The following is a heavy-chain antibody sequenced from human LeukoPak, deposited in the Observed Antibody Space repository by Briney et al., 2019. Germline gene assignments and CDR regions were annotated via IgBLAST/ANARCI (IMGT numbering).Heavy chain of an antibody. CDR1: GFTFSGYA. CDR3: AKDLVVVPAAIDYFDY. Sequence: PGGSLRLSCAASGFTFSGYAMSWVRQAPGKGLEWVSAISGSGGGTYYADSVKGRFTISRDNSKNTLYLQMNSLRAEDTAVYYCAKDLVVVPAAIDYFDYWGQGTLVTVSS. CDR2: ISGSGGGT. V-gene: IGHV3-23*01. J-gene: IGHJ4*02. D-gene: IGHD2-2*01.